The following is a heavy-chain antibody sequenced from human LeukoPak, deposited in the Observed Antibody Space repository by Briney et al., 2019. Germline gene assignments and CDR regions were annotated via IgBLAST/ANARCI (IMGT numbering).Heavy chain of an antibody. D-gene: IGHD3-22*01. CDR1: GGSISSSSYY. Sequence: PSETLSLTRTVSGGSISSSSYYWGWIRQPPGKGLEWIGSISYSGNTYHNPSLKTRVTISVDTSKNQFSLNLTSVTAADTAVYYCARHSLLRITMRDWFDPWGQGTLVTVSS. V-gene: IGHV4-39*01. J-gene: IGHJ5*02. CDR2: ISYSGNT. CDR3: ARHSLLRITMRDWFDP.